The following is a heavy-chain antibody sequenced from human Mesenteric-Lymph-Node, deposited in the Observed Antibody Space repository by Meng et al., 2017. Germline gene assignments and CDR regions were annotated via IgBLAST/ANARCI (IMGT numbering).Heavy chain of an antibody. V-gene: IGHV3-48*03. Sequence: CGFTFSSFEMNWVRQAPGKGLEWVSYISGGSGTIYYADSVKGRFTVSRDNAKNSLYLEMNSLRAEDTAVYYCARGHPSSTTVVTYFDYWGQGTLVTVSS. CDR3: ARGHPSSTTVVTYFDY. CDR2: ISGGSGTI. D-gene: IGHD4-23*01. J-gene: IGHJ4*02. CDR1: GFTFSSFE.